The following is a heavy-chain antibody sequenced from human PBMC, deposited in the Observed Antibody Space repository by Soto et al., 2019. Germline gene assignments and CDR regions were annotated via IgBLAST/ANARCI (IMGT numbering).Heavy chain of an antibody. Sequence: EVQLLESGGGLVQPGGSLRLSCAASGFTFDNYAMTWVRQAPGKGLEWVSAISGTADTTYYADSVRGRFTISRDNSKNTLYLQMNSLRAEDTAVYYCAKDTRPTTVTYGELDPWGQGTLVTVSS. D-gene: IGHD4-17*01. CDR1: GFTFDNYA. CDR3: AKDTRPTTVTYGELDP. CDR2: ISGTADTT. J-gene: IGHJ5*02. V-gene: IGHV3-23*01.